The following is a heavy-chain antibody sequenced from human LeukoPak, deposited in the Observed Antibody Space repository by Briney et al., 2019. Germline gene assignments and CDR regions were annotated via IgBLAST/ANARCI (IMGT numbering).Heavy chain of an antibody. CDR2: IYYSGST. CDR1: GGFNTHYY. V-gene: IGHV4-59*08. D-gene: IGHD1-1*01. J-gene: IGHJ2*01. CDR3: ARHDARPHQGYWYFDL. Sequence: SSETLSLTCSVSGGFNTHYYWSWIRQPPGKGLEWIGYIYYSGSTNYNPSLKSRVTISVDTSKNQFSLKLSSVTAADTAVYYCARHDARPHQGYWYFDLWGRGTLVTVSS.